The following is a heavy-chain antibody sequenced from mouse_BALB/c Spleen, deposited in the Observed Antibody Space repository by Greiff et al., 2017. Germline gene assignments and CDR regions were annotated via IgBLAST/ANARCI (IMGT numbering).Heavy chain of an antibody. Sequence: VKLMESGPGLVAPSQSLSITCTVSGFSLTSYGVHWVRQPPGKGLEWLGVIWAGGSTNYNSALMSRLSISKDNSKSQVFLKMNSLQTDDTAMYYSAREYYYGSRYFDVWGAGTTVTVAS. CDR2: IWAGGST. V-gene: IGHV2-9*02. D-gene: IGHD1-1*01. CDR1: GFSLTSYG. CDR3: AREYYYGSRYFDV. J-gene: IGHJ1*01.